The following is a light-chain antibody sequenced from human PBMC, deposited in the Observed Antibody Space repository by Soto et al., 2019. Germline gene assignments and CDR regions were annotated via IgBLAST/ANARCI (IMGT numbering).Light chain of an antibody. J-gene: IGKJ1*01. V-gene: IGKV3-20*01. CDR1: QSVSSSS. CDR3: QQYGSSPRT. CDR2: GAS. Sequence: ENLLTQSPGTLSLSPGERATLFCRASQSVSSSSLDWYQQKPGQAPRLLMYGASSRATGIPDRFSGSGSGTDFTLTIRTLEPEDFEVYYCQQYGSSPRTFGQGTKVDIK.